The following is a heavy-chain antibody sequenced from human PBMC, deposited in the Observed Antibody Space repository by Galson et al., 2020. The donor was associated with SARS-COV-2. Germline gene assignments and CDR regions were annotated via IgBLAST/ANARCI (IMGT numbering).Heavy chain of an antibody. D-gene: IGHD1-26*01. J-gene: IGHJ6*02. CDR3: ATAPAIKNSGSYRLYYYYGMDV. CDR2: FDPEDGET. Sequence: ASVKVSCKVSGYTLTELSMHWVRQAPGKGLEWMGGFDPEDGETIYAQKFQGRVTMTEDTSTDTAYMELSSLRCEDTAVYYCATAPAIKNSGSYRLYYYYGMDVWGQGTTVTVSS. V-gene: IGHV1-24*01. CDR1: GYTLTELS.